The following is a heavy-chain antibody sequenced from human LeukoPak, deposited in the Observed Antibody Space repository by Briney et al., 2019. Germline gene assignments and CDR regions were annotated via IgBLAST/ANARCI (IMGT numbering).Heavy chain of an antibody. CDR1: GGSISSYY. V-gene: IGHV4-59*01. CDR3: ARDPFRDSHFDY. J-gene: IGHJ4*02. Sequence: SETLSLTCTVSGGSISSYYWSWIRQPPGKGLEWIGYIYYSGSTNYNPSLKSRVTISVDTSKNQFSLKLSSVTAADTAVYYCARDPFRDSHFDYWGQGTLVTVSS. D-gene: IGHD3/OR15-3a*01. CDR2: IYYSGST.